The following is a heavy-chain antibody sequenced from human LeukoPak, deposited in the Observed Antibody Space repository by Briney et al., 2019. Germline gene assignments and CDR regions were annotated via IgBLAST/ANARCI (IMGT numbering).Heavy chain of an antibody. D-gene: IGHD1-1*01. Sequence: PSETLSLTCAAYGGSFSGYYWSWIRQPPGKGLEWLGEINHSGSTNYNPSLKSRVTISVDTSKNQFSLKLSSVTAADTAVYYCARDWYDNSDAFDIWGQGTMVTVSS. CDR2: INHSGST. J-gene: IGHJ3*02. CDR1: GGSFSGYY. V-gene: IGHV4-34*01. CDR3: ARDWYDNSDAFDI.